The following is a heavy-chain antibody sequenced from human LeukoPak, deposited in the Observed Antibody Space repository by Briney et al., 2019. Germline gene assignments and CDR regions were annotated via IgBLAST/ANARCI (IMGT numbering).Heavy chain of an antibody. Sequence: GGSLRLSCAASGFTFSSYGMHWVRQAPGKGLEWVAVIWYDGGNKYYADSVKGRFTISRDNSKNTLYLQMNSLRAEDTAVYYCARDLSMDSSSWYSWDYGMDVWGQGTTVTVSS. V-gene: IGHV3-30*19. CDR3: ARDLSMDSSSWYSWDYGMDV. D-gene: IGHD6-13*01. CDR2: IWYDGGNK. J-gene: IGHJ6*02. CDR1: GFTFSSYG.